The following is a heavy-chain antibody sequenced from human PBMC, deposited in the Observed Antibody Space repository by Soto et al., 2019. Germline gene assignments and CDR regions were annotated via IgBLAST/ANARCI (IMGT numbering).Heavy chain of an antibody. J-gene: IGHJ4*02. CDR1: GFTFSSYA. CDR2: ISSNGGST. Sequence: GVPMRLSCSASGFTFSSYAMHWVRKTPGKGLEYVSAISSNGGSTYYADSVKGRFTISRDNSKNTLYLQMSSLRAEDTAVYYCVKAAYYYEPRPSWGQGTLVTVSS. D-gene: IGHD3-22*01. V-gene: IGHV3-64D*08. CDR3: VKAAYYYEPRPS.